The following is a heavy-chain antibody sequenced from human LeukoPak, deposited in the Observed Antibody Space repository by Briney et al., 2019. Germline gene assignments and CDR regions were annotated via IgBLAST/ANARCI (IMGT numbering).Heavy chain of an antibody. Sequence: PGGSLRLSCAASGFTFSDYWMHWVRQAPGGGLVWVSRIYSDGSNTIYADSVKGRFTISRDNAKNTLYLQMNSLTAEDTAIYYCTRDSKYVMDVWGQGTTVTVSS. CDR2: IYSDGSNT. V-gene: IGHV3-74*01. CDR1: GFTFSDYW. J-gene: IGHJ6*02. D-gene: IGHD4-11*01. CDR3: TRDSKYVMDV.